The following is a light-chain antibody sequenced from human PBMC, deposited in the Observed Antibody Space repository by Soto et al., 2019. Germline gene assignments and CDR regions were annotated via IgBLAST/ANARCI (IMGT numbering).Light chain of an antibody. CDR3: RSFTSTSTQYV. Sequence: QSALTQPASVSGSPGQSITISCTGTSSDVGGYKYVSWYQQHPGKAPKLMIFEVIYRPSGVSNRFSGAKSGNTASLTISGLQAEDEADYYYRSFTSTSTQYVFGTGTKLTVL. J-gene: IGLJ1*01. CDR1: SSDVGGYKY. CDR2: EVI. V-gene: IGLV2-14*01.